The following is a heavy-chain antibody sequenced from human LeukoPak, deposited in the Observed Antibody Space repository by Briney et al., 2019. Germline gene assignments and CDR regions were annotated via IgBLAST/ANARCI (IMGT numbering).Heavy chain of an antibody. J-gene: IGHJ3*02. CDR3: AKGSTFYYYDSSGFFGDAFDI. CDR1: GFTYSHYG. D-gene: IGHD3-22*01. CDR2: ITSDSRGI. Sequence: PGGTLRLSCVASGFTYSHYGMNWVRQAPGKGLEWVSGITSDSRGIYYADSVKGRFTIYRDNSKMTLYLQMDSLGVEDTAVYYCAKGSTFYYYDSSGFFGDAFDIWGQGTMVTVSS. V-gene: IGHV3-23*01.